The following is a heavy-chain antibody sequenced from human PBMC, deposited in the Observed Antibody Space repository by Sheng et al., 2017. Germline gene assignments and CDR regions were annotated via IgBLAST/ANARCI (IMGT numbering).Heavy chain of an antibody. CDR2: VYSTGST. J-gene: IGHJ4*02. CDR1: GVSIRSSTYS. D-gene: IGHD2-8*01. V-gene: IGHV4-30-4*07. CDR3: VKENGAAAFDH. Sequence: QVHLQESGPGLVKPSQTLSLTCAVSGVSIRSSTYSWHLLRQPPGKALEWIGYVYSTGSTNYKPSLTSRVAISLDTSRNQFSLRLDFVTDADTAVYYCVKENGAAAFDHWGQGILVTVSS.